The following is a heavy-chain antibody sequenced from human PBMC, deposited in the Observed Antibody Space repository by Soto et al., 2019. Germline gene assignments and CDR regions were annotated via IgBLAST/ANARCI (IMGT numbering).Heavy chain of an antibody. CDR1: GGSISSSLYY. D-gene: IGHD3-22*01. J-gene: IGHJ3*02. V-gene: IGHV4-39*01. CDR2: FYSSVST. Sequence: QLQLQESGPGLMKPSETLSLTCTVSGGSISSSLYYWGWIRQPPGKGLEWIGSFYSSVSTHYNPSLKSPVTISVDTSKNQFSLKLSSATAADTAVYYCARLPYYDSPPVTVDIWGQGTMVTVSS. CDR3: ARLPYYDSPPVTVDI.